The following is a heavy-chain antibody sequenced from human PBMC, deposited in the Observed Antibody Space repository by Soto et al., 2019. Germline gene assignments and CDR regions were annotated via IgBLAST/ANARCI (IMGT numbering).Heavy chain of an antibody. V-gene: IGHV1-69*08. CDR1: GGTFSTYT. CDR3: ARDSGYFSGGSCQIKVPIDY. Sequence: QVQLVQSGAEVKKPGSSVKVSCKASGGTFSTYTISWVRQAPGQGLEWMGRIIPILGIAHYAQKFQGRVTITADKSTSTAYRELSSLRSEDTAVYYCARDSGYFSGGSCQIKVPIDYWGQGTLVTVSS. CDR2: IIPILGIA. D-gene: IGHD2-15*01. J-gene: IGHJ4*02.